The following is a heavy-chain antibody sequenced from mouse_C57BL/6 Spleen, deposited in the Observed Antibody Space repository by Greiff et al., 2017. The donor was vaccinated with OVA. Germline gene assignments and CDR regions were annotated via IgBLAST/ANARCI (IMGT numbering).Heavy chain of an antibody. D-gene: IGHD4-1*01. V-gene: IGHV1-80*01. Sequence: VKLQQSGAELVKPGASVKISCKASGYAFSSYWMNWVKQRPGKGLEWIGQIYPGDGDTNYNGKFKGKATLTADKSSSTAYMQLSSLTSEDSAVYFCARSLTGTDYAMDYWGQGTSVTVSS. CDR1: GYAFSSYW. J-gene: IGHJ4*01. CDR2: IYPGDGDT. CDR3: ARSLTGTDYAMDY.